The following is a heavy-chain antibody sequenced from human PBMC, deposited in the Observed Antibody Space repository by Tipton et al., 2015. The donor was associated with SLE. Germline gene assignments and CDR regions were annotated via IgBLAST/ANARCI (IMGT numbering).Heavy chain of an antibody. J-gene: IGHJ5*02. CDR2: ITSSAANT. D-gene: IGHD3-3*01. Sequence: GSLRLSCAASGFTFSNYAMSWVRQAPGKGLEWVSAITSSAANTYYGDSVKGRFTISRDNSKNTLYLQMNSLTAGDTAVYYCAKGIVIRFLGWSRINWFDPWGQGTLVTVSS. V-gene: IGHV3-23*01. CDR1: GFTFSNYA. CDR3: AKGIVIRFLGWSRINWFDP.